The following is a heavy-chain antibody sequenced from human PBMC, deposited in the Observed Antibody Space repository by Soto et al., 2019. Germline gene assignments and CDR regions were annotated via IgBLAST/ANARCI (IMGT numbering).Heavy chain of an antibody. D-gene: IGHD3-22*01. J-gene: IGHJ4*02. CDR2: IYYAGST. V-gene: IGHV4-59*08. CDR3: ARLGGYYQALDS. Sequence: SETLSLTCTVSGGSINNYYWSWIRQPPGKGLEFIGYIYYAGSTTYNPSLKSRVTISVDTSKNQFSLKLTSVTAADTAVYYSARLGGYYQALDSWGQGTLVTVSS. CDR1: GGSINNYY.